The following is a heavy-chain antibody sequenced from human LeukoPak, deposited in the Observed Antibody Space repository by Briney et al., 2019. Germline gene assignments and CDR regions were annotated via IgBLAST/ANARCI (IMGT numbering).Heavy chain of an antibody. D-gene: IGHD2-15*01. CDR2: IYYSGST. Sequence: SETLSLTCTVSGGSISSSSYYWGWIRQPPGKGLEWIGSIYYSGSTYYNPSLKSRVTTSVDTSKNQFSLKLSSVTAADTAVYYCARGEGVVAAIHHFDYWGQGTLVTVSS. CDR3: ARGEGVVAAIHHFDY. V-gene: IGHV4-39*07. J-gene: IGHJ4*02. CDR1: GGSISSSSYY.